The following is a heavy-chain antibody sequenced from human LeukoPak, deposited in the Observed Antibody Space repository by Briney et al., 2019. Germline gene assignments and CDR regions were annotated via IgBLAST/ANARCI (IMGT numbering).Heavy chain of an antibody. V-gene: IGHV4-31*03. Sequence: SETLSLTCTVSGGSISSGGYYWSWIRQHPGKGLEWSGYIYYSGSTYYNPSLKSRVTISVDTSKNQFSLKLRSVTAADTAVYYCARLGASYGVYYYYYMDVWGKGTTVTVSS. CDR2: IYYSGST. D-gene: IGHD5-18*01. CDR3: ARLGASYGVYYYYYMDV. CDR1: GGSISSGGYY. J-gene: IGHJ6*03.